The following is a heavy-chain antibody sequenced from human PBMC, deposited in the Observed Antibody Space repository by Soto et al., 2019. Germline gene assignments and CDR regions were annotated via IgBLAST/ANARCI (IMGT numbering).Heavy chain of an antibody. Sequence: GASVKVSCKASGYTFTSYGISWVRQAPGQGLEWMGWISAYNGNTNYAQKLQGRVTMTTDTSTSTAYMELRSLRSDDTAVYYCARGNYDFWTSDAFDIWGQGTMVIVSS. D-gene: IGHD3-3*01. CDR2: ISAYNGNT. CDR3: ARGNYDFWTSDAFDI. CDR1: GYTFTSYG. J-gene: IGHJ3*02. V-gene: IGHV1-18*01.